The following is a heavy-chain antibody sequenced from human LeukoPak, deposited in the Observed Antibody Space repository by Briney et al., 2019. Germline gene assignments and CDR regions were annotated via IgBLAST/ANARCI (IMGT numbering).Heavy chain of an antibody. CDR1: GYSFTSYC. V-gene: IGHV5-51*01. J-gene: IGHJ4*02. Sequence: GESLKISCKGSGYSFTSYCIGWVRQMPGKGLEWMGIIYPGDSDTRYSPSFQGQVTISADKSISTAYLQWSSLKASDTAMYYCARSQVFRGQLVPFDYWGQGTLVTVSS. CDR2: IYPGDSDT. D-gene: IGHD6-6*01. CDR3: ARSQVFRGQLVPFDY.